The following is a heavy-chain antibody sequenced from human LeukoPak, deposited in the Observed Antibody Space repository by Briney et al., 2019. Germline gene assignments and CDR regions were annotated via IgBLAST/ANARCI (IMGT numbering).Heavy chain of an antibody. D-gene: IGHD3-10*01. CDR3: ARSYGSGSYYNLHYVV. J-gene: IGHJ4*02. Sequence: GASVKVSCKASGYTFTGYYMHWVRQAPGQGLEWMGWINPNSGGTNYAQKFQGRVTMTRDTSISTAYMELSRLRSDDTAVYYCARSYGSGSYYNLHYVVWGQGTLVTVSS. V-gene: IGHV1-2*02. CDR2: INPNSGGT. CDR1: GYTFTGYY.